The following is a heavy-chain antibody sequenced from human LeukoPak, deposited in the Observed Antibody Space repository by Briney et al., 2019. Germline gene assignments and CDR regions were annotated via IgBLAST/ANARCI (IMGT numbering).Heavy chain of an antibody. Sequence: GGSLRLSCAASGFTFSSHGMSWVRQAPGKGLEWVSTISCSGSSTYYADSVKGRFTISRDNSKNTLYLLMDSLRAEDTAVYYCAKLITIFGVSINDYFDYWGQGTLVTVSS. CDR2: ISCSGSST. CDR1: GFTFSSHG. CDR3: AKLITIFGVSINDYFDY. V-gene: IGHV3-23*01. D-gene: IGHD3-3*01. J-gene: IGHJ4*02.